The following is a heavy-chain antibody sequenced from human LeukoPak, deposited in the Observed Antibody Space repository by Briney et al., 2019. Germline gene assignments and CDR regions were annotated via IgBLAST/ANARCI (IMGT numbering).Heavy chain of an antibody. Sequence: PGGSLRLSCAASGFMVSSNYMSWVRQAPGKGLEWVSVIYSGGSTCYADSVKGRFTISRDNSKNTLYLQMNSLRAEDTAMYYCARGKDDAFDIWGQGTMVTVSS. CDR3: ARGKDDAFDI. CDR2: IYSGGST. CDR1: GFMVSSNY. J-gene: IGHJ3*02. V-gene: IGHV3-53*01.